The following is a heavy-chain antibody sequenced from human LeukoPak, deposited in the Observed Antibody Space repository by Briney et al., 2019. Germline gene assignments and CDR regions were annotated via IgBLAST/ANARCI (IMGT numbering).Heavy chain of an antibody. CDR3: ARGAELIGDLIWYYYYYYMDV. V-gene: IGHV1-69*13. J-gene: IGHJ6*03. CDR2: IIPIFGTA. Sequence: ASVKVSCKASGGTFSSYAISWVRQAPGQGLEWMGGIIPIFGTANYAQKFQGRVTITADESTSTAYMELSSLRSENTAVYYCARGAELIGDLIWYYYYYYMDVWGKGTTVTVTS. D-gene: IGHD7-27*01. CDR1: GGTFSSYA.